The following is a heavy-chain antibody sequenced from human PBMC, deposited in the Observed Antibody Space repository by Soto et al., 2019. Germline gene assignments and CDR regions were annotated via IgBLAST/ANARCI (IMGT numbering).Heavy chain of an antibody. CDR2: ISAYNGNT. J-gene: IGHJ4*02. CDR1: GYTFTSYG. D-gene: IGHD3-22*01. V-gene: IGHV1-18*01. Sequence: ASVKVYCKASGYTFTSYGISWVRQAPGQGLEWMGWISAYNGNTNYAQKLQGRATMTTDTSTSTAYMELRSLRSDDTAVYYCARDGGTYYYDSSGYYRFDYWGQGTLVTVSS. CDR3: ARDGGTYYYDSSGYYRFDY.